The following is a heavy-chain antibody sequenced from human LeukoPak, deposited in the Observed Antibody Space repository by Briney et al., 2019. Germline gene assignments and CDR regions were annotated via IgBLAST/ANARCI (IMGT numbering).Heavy chain of an antibody. Sequence: ATLKASWEASGDTLISYVISWVRQDPGQGLEWMGGAIPFLGTANYAQKFQDRITITAEKSTTTTYMELRSLRSDDTAIYYCAILGTVPYWGQGTQITVSS. CDR2: AIPFLGTA. J-gene: IGHJ4*02. CDR3: AILGTVPY. D-gene: IGHD1-26*01. CDR1: GDTLISYV. V-gene: IGHV1-69*06.